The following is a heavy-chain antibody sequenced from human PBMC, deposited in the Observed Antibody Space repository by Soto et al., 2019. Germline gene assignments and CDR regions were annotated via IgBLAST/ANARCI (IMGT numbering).Heavy chain of an antibody. CDR1: GYTFINHG. CDR2: ISGHNGKT. D-gene: IGHD2-15*01. CDR3: ARDSSLLAYFFDY. V-gene: IGHV1-18*04. Sequence: QVQLVQSGGEVKKPGASVKVSCKASGYTFINHGISWVRQAPGQGLEWMGWISGHNGKTNYAQKFQGRVTMTTDTSTSTAFMQLRSLRYDDTAVYYCARDSSLLAYFFDYWGQGTLVSVSS. J-gene: IGHJ4*02.